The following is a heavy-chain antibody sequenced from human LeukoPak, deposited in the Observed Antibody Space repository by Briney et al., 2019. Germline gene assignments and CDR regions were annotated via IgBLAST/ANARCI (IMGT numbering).Heavy chain of an antibody. CDR3: ARPSIYCSSTSCPFDY. CDR2: IYPGDSDT. D-gene: IGHD2-2*01. CDR1: GYSFTSYW. J-gene: IGHJ4*02. Sequence: GESLKISCKGSGYSFTSYWIGWVRQMPGKGLEWMGIIYPGDSDTRYSPSFQGQVTISADKSISTAYLQWSSLKASDTVMYYCARPSIYCSSTSCPFDYWGQGTLVTVSS. V-gene: IGHV5-51*01.